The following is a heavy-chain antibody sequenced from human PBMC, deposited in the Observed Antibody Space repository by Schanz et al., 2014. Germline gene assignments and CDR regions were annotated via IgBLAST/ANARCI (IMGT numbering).Heavy chain of an antibody. D-gene: IGHD1-7*01. Sequence: EVQVVESGGGLVQPGGSLRLSCAASGFTFSSYSMNWVRQAPGKGLEWVSSISRSSSSIYYADSVKGRFTISRDNSKNTVYLQMNSLRAEDTAVYFCASLIGTTSAHFYGMDVWGQGTTVTVSS. CDR3: ASLIGTTSAHFYGMDV. V-gene: IGHV3-21*04. J-gene: IGHJ6*02. CDR2: ISRSSSSI. CDR1: GFTFSSYS.